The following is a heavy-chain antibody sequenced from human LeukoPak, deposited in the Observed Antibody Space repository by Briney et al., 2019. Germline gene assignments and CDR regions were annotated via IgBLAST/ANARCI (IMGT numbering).Heavy chain of an antibody. CDR2: FYYGGGT. Sequence: KSSEPLSLTCSVSGVSVSNHYWSWIRQPPGKGLEWIGWFYYGGGTYFNPSLGSRFTISADTSRNHLSLNLRSLTAADTAVYYCARHSSGWHFDSWGQGALVTVSS. D-gene: IGHD6-19*01. V-gene: IGHV4-59*02. J-gene: IGHJ4*02. CDR1: GVSVSNHY. CDR3: ARHSSGWHFDS.